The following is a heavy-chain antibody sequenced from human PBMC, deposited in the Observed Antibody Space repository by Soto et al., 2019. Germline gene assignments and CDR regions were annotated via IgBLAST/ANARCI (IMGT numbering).Heavy chain of an antibody. Sequence: SETLSLTCTVSGGFISSGGYYWTWIRQHPGKGLEWIGYISYTGSAYYIPSLKSRVTISVDTSKNQFSLKLSSVAAADTAVYFCARVGEYCSSTSCDHYYSYGMDVWGQGTTVTVSS. D-gene: IGHD2-2*01. CDR3: ARVGEYCSSTSCDHYYSYGMDV. J-gene: IGHJ6*02. V-gene: IGHV4-31*03. CDR1: GGFISSGGYY. CDR2: ISYTGSA.